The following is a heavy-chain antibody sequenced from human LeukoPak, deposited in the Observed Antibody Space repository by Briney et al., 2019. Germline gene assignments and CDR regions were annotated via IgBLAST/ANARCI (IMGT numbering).Heavy chain of an antibody. Sequence: ASVKVSCKASGGTFSSYAISWVRQAPGQGLEWMGRIIPILGIANYAQKFPCRVTITADKSTSTAYMELSSLRSEDTAVYYCARDGWPVYYYYYYGMDVWGQGTTVTVSS. CDR1: GGTFSSYA. V-gene: IGHV1-69*04. CDR3: ARDGWPVYYYYYYGMDV. J-gene: IGHJ6*02. CDR2: IIPILGIA. D-gene: IGHD2-15*01.